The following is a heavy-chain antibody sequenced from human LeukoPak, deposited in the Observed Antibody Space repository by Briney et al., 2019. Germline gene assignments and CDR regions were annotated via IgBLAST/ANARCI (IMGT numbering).Heavy chain of an antibody. Sequence: SETLSLTCTVSGGSISGYYWSWIRQPPGKGLEWIGYIYYSGSANYNPSLKSRVTISVDTSKNQFSLKLSSVTAADTAVYYCAREGSSSWYASNAFDIWGQGTMVTVSS. D-gene: IGHD6-13*01. CDR1: GGSISGYY. CDR3: AREGSSSWYASNAFDI. V-gene: IGHV4-59*01. CDR2: IYYSGSA. J-gene: IGHJ3*02.